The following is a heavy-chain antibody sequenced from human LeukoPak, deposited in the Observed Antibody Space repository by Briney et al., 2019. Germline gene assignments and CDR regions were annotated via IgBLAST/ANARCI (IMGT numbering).Heavy chain of an antibody. CDR1: GLTFSSYC. D-gene: IGHD3-16*01. CDR2: ISYDGSNK. Sequence: PGGSLRLSCAASGLTFSSYCMRWVRQAPGKGLEWVAVISYDGSNKYYADSVKGRFTISRDNSKNSLYLQMNSLRAEDTAVYYCAKSWGLTANWFNPWGQGTLVTVSS. J-gene: IGHJ5*02. CDR3: AKSWGLTANWFNP. V-gene: IGHV3-30*18.